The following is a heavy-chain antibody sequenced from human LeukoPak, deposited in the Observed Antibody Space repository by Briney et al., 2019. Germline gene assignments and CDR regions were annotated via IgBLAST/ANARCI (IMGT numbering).Heavy chain of an antibody. Sequence: SETLSLNCAVYGGSFSGYYWSWIRQPPGKGLEWIGEINHSGSTNYNPSLKSRVTISVDTSKNQFSLKLSSVTAADTAVYYCARSTQFDYWGQGTLVTVSS. CDR3: ARSTQFDY. CDR2: INHSGST. V-gene: IGHV4-34*01. D-gene: IGHD5/OR15-5a*01. CDR1: GGSFSGYY. J-gene: IGHJ4*02.